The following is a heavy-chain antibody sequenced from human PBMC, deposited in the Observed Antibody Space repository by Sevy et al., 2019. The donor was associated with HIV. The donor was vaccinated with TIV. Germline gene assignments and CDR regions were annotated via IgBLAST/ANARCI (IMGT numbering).Heavy chain of an antibody. CDR1: GFTFTRYA. CDR3: ARDPHLVPHWGSFGS. Sequence: GGSLRLSCEASGFTFTRYAFHWVRQAPGKGLEWVAVISKEGTNKYYIDSVKGRFTISRDNSRNTLFLQMERLRAEDTAMYFSARDPHLVPHWGSFGSWGQGTLVTISS. CDR2: ISKEGTNK. J-gene: IGHJ4*02. D-gene: IGHD3-16*01. V-gene: IGHV3-30-3*01.